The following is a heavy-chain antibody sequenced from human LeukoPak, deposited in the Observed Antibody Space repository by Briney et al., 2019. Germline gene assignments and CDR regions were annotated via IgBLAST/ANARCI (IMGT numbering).Heavy chain of an antibody. D-gene: IGHD3-22*01. CDR3: ARGPIVVVITTNNWFDP. V-gene: IGHV4-59*01. Sequence: SETLSLTCTVSGGSISSYYWSWIRQPPGKGLEWIGYIYYSGSTNYNPSLKSRVTISVDTSKNQFSLKLSSVTAADTAVYYCARGPIVVVITTNNWFDPWGQGTLVTVSS. CDR1: GGSISSYY. CDR2: IYYSGST. J-gene: IGHJ5*02.